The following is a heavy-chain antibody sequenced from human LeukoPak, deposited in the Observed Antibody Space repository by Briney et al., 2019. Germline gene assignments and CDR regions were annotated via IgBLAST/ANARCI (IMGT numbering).Heavy chain of an antibody. D-gene: IGHD6-19*01. V-gene: IGHV4-34*01. CDR1: GGSFSGYY. Sequence: PSETLSLTCAVYGGSFSGYYWSWIRQPPGKGLEWIGEINHSGSTNHNPSLKSRVTISVDTSKNQFSLKLSSVTAADTAVYYCARGPIAVAGRVDYWGQGTLVTVSS. CDR2: INHSGST. CDR3: ARGPIAVAGRVDY. J-gene: IGHJ4*02.